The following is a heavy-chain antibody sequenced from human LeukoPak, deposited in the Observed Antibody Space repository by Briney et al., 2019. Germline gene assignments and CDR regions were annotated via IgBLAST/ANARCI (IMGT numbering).Heavy chain of an antibody. CDR3: AKVGTQLWEVLVNLDYFDY. V-gene: IGHV3-23*01. CDR1: GFTFSSYS. CDR2: ISGSGGST. J-gene: IGHJ4*02. Sequence: GGSLRLSCAASGFTFSSYSMNWVRQAPGKGLEWVSAISGSGGSTYYADSVKGRFTISRDNSKNTLYLQMNSLRAEDTAVYYCAKVGTQLWEVLVNLDYFDYWGQGTLVTVSS. D-gene: IGHD5-18*01.